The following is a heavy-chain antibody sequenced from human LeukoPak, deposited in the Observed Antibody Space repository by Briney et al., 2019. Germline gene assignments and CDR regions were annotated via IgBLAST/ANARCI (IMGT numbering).Heavy chain of an antibody. D-gene: IGHD6-19*01. V-gene: IGHV3-23*01. CDR2: ISGSGGST. J-gene: IGHJ4*02. Sequence: GGSLRLSCAASGFTFSSYAMSWDRQAPGKGLEWVSAISGSGGSTYYADSVKGRFTISRDNSKNTLYVQMNSLRAEDTAVYYCARGGYSSGWYTGLDYWGQGTLVTVSS. CDR1: GFTFSSYA. CDR3: ARGGYSSGWYTGLDY.